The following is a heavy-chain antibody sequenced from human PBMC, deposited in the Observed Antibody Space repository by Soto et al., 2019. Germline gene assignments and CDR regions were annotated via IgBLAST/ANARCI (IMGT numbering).Heavy chain of an antibody. CDR1: GFTFDDYA. CDR2: ISWNSGSI. V-gene: IGHV3-9*01. Sequence: DVQLVESGGGLVQPGRSLRLSCAASGFTFDDYAMHWVRQAPGKGLEWVSGISWNSGSIGYADSVKGRFTISRDNAKNPLYLQMNSLRAEDTALYYCAKGGQLLPEGGGYWGQGTLVTVSS. D-gene: IGHD2-2*01. CDR3: AKGGQLLPEGGGY. J-gene: IGHJ4*02.